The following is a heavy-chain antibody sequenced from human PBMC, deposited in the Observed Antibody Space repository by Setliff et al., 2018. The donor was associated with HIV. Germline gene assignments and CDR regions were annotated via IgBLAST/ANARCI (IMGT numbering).Heavy chain of an antibody. Sequence: SETLSLTCTVSGGSTTTESFYWSWIRQAPGKGLEWIGYIYYSGSTTYNPSLKSRVTISVDTSKNQFSLKLSSVTAADTAMYYCAREDGVFAFDIWGQGTMVTVSS. V-gene: IGHV4-61*01. J-gene: IGHJ3*02. D-gene: IGHD6-13*01. CDR3: AREDGVFAFDI. CDR2: IYYSGST. CDR1: GGSTTTESFY.